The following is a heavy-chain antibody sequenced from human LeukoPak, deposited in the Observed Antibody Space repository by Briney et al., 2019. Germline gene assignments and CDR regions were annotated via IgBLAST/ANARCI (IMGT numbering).Heavy chain of an antibody. CDR3: ARIRDGYNDAYDL. Sequence: GASAKVSCKASGYTFTNSYIHWVRQAPGQVLEWMGLINPDGGNTNYAQNFQGRVTLTRDTSTSTVYMELSSLRSEDTAIYYCARIRDGYNDAYDLWGQGTVVTVPS. J-gene: IGHJ3*01. CDR2: INPDGGNT. D-gene: IGHD5-24*01. CDR1: GYTFTNSY. V-gene: IGHV1-46*01.